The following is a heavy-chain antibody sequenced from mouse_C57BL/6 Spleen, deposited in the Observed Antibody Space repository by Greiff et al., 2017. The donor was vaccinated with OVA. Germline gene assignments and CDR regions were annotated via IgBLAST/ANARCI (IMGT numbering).Heavy chain of an antibody. Sequence: QVQLQQSGAELVKPGASVKISCTASGYAFSSYWMNWVKQRPEKGLEWIGQISPGDGDTNYNGKFKGKATLTADKSSSTAYMQLSMLTSEDAAVYFCAKTTVVEAMDYWGQGTSVTVSS. D-gene: IGHD1-1*01. CDR2: ISPGDGDT. J-gene: IGHJ4*01. CDR3: AKTTVVEAMDY. V-gene: IGHV1-80*01. CDR1: GYAFSSYW.